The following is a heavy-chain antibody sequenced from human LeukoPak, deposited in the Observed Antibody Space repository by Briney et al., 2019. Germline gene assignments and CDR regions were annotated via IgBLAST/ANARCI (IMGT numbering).Heavy chain of an antibody. D-gene: IGHD1-20*01. Sequence: GGSLRLSCAASGFTFSDYYMSWIRQAPGKGLEWVSYISSSGSTIYYADSVKGRFTISRDNAENSLYLQMNSLRAEDTAVYYCAREWLSITGPQDVWGKGTTVTVSS. CDR2: ISSSGSTI. CDR3: AREWLSITGPQDV. V-gene: IGHV3-11*01. CDR1: GFTFSDYY. J-gene: IGHJ6*04.